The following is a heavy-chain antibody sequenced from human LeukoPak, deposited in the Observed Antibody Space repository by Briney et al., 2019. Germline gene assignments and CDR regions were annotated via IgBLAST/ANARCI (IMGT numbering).Heavy chain of an antibody. CDR2: IFYSGSS. CDR1: GGSINSSSYY. V-gene: IGHV4-39*01. D-gene: IGHD1/OR15-1a*01. Sequence: SETLSLTCTVSGGSINSSSYYWGWIRQPPGKGLEWIGSIFYSGSSYYNPSLKSRVTISVDTSKNQFSLKLNSVTAADTAVYYCARHQEHNSYYFDYWGQGTLVTVSS. CDR3: ARHQEHNSYYFDY. J-gene: IGHJ4*02.